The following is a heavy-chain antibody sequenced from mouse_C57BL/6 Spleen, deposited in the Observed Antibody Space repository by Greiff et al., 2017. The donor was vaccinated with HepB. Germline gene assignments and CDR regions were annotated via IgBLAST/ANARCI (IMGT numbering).Heavy chain of an antibody. CDR3: ARSAQAPWFAY. CDR2: ILPGSGST. J-gene: IGHJ3*01. D-gene: IGHD3-2*02. V-gene: IGHV1-9*01. Sequence: QVQLKESGAELMKPGASVKLSCKATGYTFTGYWIEWVKQRPGHGLEWIGEILPGSGSTNYNEKFKGKATFTADTSSNTAYMQLSSLTTEESAIYYCARSAQAPWFAYWGQGTLVTVSA. CDR1: GYTFTGYW.